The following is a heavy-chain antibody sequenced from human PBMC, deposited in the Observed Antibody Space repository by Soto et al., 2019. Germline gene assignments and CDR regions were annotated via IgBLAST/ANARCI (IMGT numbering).Heavy chain of an antibody. J-gene: IGHJ4*02. V-gene: IGHV4-39*01. CDR2: IYYSGST. CDR3: AITGAGSVYDFWSGYYDDY. Sequence: QLQLQESGPGLVKPSETLSLTCTVSGGSISSSSYYWGWIRQPPGKGLEWIGSIYYSGSTYYNPSLKSRVTISVDTSKNQFSLKLSSVTAADTAVYYCAITGAGSVYDFWSGYYDDYWGQGTLVTVSS. D-gene: IGHD3-3*01. CDR1: GGSISSSSYY.